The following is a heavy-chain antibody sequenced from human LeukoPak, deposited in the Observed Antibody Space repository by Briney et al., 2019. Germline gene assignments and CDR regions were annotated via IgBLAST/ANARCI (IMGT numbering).Heavy chain of an antibody. J-gene: IGHJ6*03. CDR1: GYTFTSYG. Sequence: ASAKVSCKASGYTFTSYGISWVRQAPGQGLEWIVWISAYNGNTNYAQKLQGRVTMTTDTSTSTAYMELRSLRSDDTAVYYCARVRSLYCSSTSCSDIDYYYYMDVWGKGTTVTVSS. CDR3: ARVRSLYCSSTSCSDIDYYYYMDV. CDR2: ISAYNGNT. D-gene: IGHD2-2*01. V-gene: IGHV1-18*01.